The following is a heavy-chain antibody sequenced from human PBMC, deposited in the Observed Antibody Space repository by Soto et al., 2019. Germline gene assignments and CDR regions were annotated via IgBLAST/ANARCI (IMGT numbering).Heavy chain of an antibody. V-gene: IGHV3-48*01. Sequence: SGFTFSSCAMNWVRQGRGKGLEWVSYISSSSTIFYTDSVKGRFTISRDNSKNTLYLQMNSLRAEDTAVYYCAKVHGYSSSSSSRTTQPSHGMDVWGQGTTVTVSS. CDR1: GFTFSSCA. D-gene: IGHD6-6*01. CDR2: ISSSSTI. CDR3: AKVHGYSSSSSSRTTQPSHGMDV. J-gene: IGHJ6*02.